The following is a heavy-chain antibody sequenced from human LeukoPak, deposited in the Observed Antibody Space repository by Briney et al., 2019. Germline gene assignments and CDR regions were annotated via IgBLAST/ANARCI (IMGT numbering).Heavy chain of an antibody. D-gene: IGHD4-17*01. CDR2: ISSSSSYI. V-gene: IGHV3-21*01. CDR3: ARVARYGDYIGGSDY. CDR1: GFTFSSYS. Sequence: GGSLRLSCAASGFTFSSYSMNWVRQAPGKGLEWVSSISSSSSYIYYADSVKGRFTISRDNAKNSLYLQMNSLRAEDTAVYYCARVARYGDYIGGSDYWGQGALVTVSS. J-gene: IGHJ4*02.